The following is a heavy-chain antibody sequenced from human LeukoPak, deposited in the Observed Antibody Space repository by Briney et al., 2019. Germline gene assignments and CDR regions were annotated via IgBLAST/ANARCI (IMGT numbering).Heavy chain of an antibody. CDR1: GGSISISKW. CDR3: ARQDYDDAFDI. CDR2: IYHSGST. Sequence: SETLSLTCAVSGGSISISKWWSWVRQPPGKGLEWIGEIYHSGSTNYNPSLKSRVTISVDTSKNQFSLKLSSVTAADTAVYYCARQDYDDAFDIWGQGTMVTVSS. D-gene: IGHD3-22*01. J-gene: IGHJ3*02. V-gene: IGHV4-4*02.